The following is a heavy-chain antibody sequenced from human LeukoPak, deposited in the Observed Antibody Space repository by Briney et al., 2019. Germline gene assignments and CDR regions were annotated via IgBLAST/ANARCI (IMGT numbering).Heavy chain of an antibody. D-gene: IGHD3-16*02. CDR3: ARARNYVWGSYRYKSFDY. CDR1: GGSFSGYY. J-gene: IGHJ4*02. V-gene: IGHV4-34*01. CDR2: INHSGST. Sequence: SETLSLTCAVYGGSFSGYYWSWIRQPPGEGLEWIGEINHSGSTNYNPSLKSRVTISVDTSKNQFSLKLSSVTAADTAVYYCARARNYVWGSYRYKSFDYWGQGTLVTVSS.